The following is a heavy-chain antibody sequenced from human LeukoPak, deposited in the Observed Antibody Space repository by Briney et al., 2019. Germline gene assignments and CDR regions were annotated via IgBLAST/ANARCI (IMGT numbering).Heavy chain of an antibody. CDR3: ARDLGETYYYDSSGYYFDY. J-gene: IGHJ4*02. CDR1: GYTFTSYG. V-gene: IGHV1-18*01. Sequence: ASVKVSCKASGYTFTSYGISWVRQAPGQGLEWMGWISAYNGNTNYAQKLQGRVTMTTDTSTSTAYLELRSPRSDDTAVYYCARDLGETYYYDSSGYYFDYWGQGTLVTVSS. D-gene: IGHD3-22*01. CDR2: ISAYNGNT.